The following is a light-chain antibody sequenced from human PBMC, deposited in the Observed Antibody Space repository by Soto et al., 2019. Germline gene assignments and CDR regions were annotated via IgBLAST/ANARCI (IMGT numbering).Light chain of an antibody. J-gene: IGLJ2*01. Sequence: QSALTQPPSASGSPGQSVTISCTGTINDVGGYNYVSWYQQYPGEAPKLMIYEVVKRPSGVPDRFSDSKSGNTASLTVSGLQAEDEADYYCCSYAGHTNVLFGGGTKLTVL. CDR3: CSYAGHTNVL. CDR1: INDVGGYNY. CDR2: EVV. V-gene: IGLV2-8*01.